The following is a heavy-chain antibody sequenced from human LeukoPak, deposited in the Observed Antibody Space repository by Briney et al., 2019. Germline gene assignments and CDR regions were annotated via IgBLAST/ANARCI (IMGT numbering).Heavy chain of an antibody. V-gene: IGHV4-4*02. J-gene: IGHJ3*02. D-gene: IGHD3-3*01. CDR2: IYHSGST. CDR3: ASIYYDFWSGYYAAFDI. Sequence: PSGTLSLTCAVSGGSISSSNWWSWVRQTPGKGLEWIGEIYHSGSTNYNPSLKSRVTISVDKSKNQFSLKLSSVTAADTAVYYCASIYYDFWSGYYAAFDIWGQGTLVTVSS. CDR1: GGSISSSNW.